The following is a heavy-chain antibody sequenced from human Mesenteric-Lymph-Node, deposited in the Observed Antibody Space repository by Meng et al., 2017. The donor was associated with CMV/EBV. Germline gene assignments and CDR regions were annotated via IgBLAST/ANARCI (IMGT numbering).Heavy chain of an antibody. CDR2: MFQSGTA. CDR3: AREHATTITAEGLGSFRVDP. CDR1: GFY. J-gene: IGHJ5*02. Sequence: GFYWGWVRQPPGGGLEWIGSMFQSGTASYNSSLKSRVTMSIATSPNQFSLKLTSVTAADTAEYYCAREHATTITAEGLGSFRVDPWGQGALVTVSS. D-gene: IGHD5-12*01. V-gene: IGHV4-38-2*02.